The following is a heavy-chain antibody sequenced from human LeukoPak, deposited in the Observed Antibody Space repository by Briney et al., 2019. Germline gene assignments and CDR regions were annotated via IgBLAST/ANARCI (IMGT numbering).Heavy chain of an antibody. CDR1: GFTFGDYS. Sequence: GSLRLSCTTSGFTFGDYSISWFRLAPGKGLEWVGFIRSKGYGGTAEYAASVKGRFTISRDDSNSIVYLQMDSLKTEDTAVYYCTREIRYFDWFQADYWGQGTLVTVSS. V-gene: IGHV3-49*03. CDR3: TREIRYFDWFQADY. D-gene: IGHD3-9*01. CDR2: IRSKGYGGTA. J-gene: IGHJ4*02.